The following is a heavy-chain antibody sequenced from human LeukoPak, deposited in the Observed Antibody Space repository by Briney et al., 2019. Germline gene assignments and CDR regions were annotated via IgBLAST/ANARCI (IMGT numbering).Heavy chain of an antibody. CDR3: TRVTTNGYFEY. J-gene: IGHJ4*02. Sequence: GGSLRLSCAASGFTFSSFWMGWVRQAPGKGLEWVASIKYDESEEHYVDSVKGRFTISRDNAKNSLYLQMISLRAEDTAVYFCTRVTTNGYFEYWGQGALVTVSS. V-gene: IGHV3-7*04. CDR2: IKYDESEE. D-gene: IGHD1-1*01. CDR1: GFTFSSFW.